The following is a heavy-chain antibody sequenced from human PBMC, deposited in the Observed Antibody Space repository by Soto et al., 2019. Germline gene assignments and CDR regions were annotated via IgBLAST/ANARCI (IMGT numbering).Heavy chain of an antibody. CDR3: ASGGYSYGYRR. J-gene: IGHJ4*02. CDR2: INHSGST. Sequence: SETLSLTCTVSGDSISSTRWWSWVRQPPGKGLEWIGEINHSGSTNYNPSLKSRVTISVDTSKNQFSLKLSSVTAADTAVYYCASGGYSYGYRRWGQGTLVTVSS. D-gene: IGHD5-18*01. CDR1: GDSISSTRW. V-gene: IGHV4-4*02.